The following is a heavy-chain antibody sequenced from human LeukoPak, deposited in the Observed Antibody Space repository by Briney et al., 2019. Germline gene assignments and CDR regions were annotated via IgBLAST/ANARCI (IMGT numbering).Heavy chain of an antibody. CDR3: ARDSPEYYYDSSGYYYHAFDI. CDR2: ISSSGSTI. Sequence: GGSLRLSCAASGFTFSSYEMNWVRQAPGKGLEWVSYISSSGSTIYYADSVKGRFTISRDNAKNSLYLQMNSLRAEDTAVYYCARDSPEYYYDSSGYYYHAFDIWGQGTMVTVSS. V-gene: IGHV3-48*03. J-gene: IGHJ3*02. D-gene: IGHD3-22*01. CDR1: GFTFSSYE.